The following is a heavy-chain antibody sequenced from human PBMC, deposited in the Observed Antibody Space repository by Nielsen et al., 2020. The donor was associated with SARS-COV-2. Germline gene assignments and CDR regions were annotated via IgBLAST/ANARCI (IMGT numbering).Heavy chain of an antibody. J-gene: IGHJ6*02. Sequence: VKVSCKASGGTFSSYAISWVRQAPGQGLEWMGGIIPIFGTANYAQKFQGRVTITADKSTSTAYMELSSLRSEDTAVYYCARGRRLEVGPEGYYGMDVWGQGTTVTVSS. V-gene: IGHV1-69*06. D-gene: IGHD1-26*01. CDR3: ARGRRLEVGPEGYYGMDV. CDR2: IIPIFGTA. CDR1: GGTFSSYA.